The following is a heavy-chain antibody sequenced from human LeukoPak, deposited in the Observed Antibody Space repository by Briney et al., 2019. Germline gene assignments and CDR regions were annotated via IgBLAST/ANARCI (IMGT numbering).Heavy chain of an antibody. Sequence: AGGSLRLACAASGFTFSDHYMNWIRQAPGKGLERVTYISTTGSSMYYADSVKGRFTISRDNAKNSLYLQMNSLRTEDTAVYYCARKTYGGNSWFFDYSGQGTLVTVSS. CDR3: ARKTYGGNSWFFDY. CDR1: GFTFSDHY. J-gene: IGHJ4*02. D-gene: IGHD4-23*01. V-gene: IGHV3-11*04. CDR2: ISTTGSSM.